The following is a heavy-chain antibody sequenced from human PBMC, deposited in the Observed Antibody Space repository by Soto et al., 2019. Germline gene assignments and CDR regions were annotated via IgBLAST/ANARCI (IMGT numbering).Heavy chain of an antibody. J-gene: IGHJ6*02. CDR2: IYDSGRT. D-gene: IGHD3-10*01. CDR1: GDSISSYY. CDR3: ARATIPYYYYGMDV. V-gene: IGHV4-59*01. Sequence: QVQLQESGPGLVKPSETLSLTCTVSGDSISSYYWTWIRQPPGGGLEWIGYIYDSGRTYYNPSLKSRVAISVDTSKNQFSLRLSSVSAADTAVYYCARATIPYYYYGMDVWGQGATVTVSS.